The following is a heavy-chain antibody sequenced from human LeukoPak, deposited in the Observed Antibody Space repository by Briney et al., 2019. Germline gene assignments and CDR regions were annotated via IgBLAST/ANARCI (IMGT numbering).Heavy chain of an antibody. CDR3: SRAYSTGWLGINDY. Sequence: PGRSLRLSCTAAGFTFSDYAVTWIRQAPAKGLEWVGFIRNQANGGTADYAASVKGRFTISRDDSKTIAYLQMNSLKTEDTAVYFCSRAYSTGWLGINDYWGQGALVTVSS. J-gene: IGHJ4*02. D-gene: IGHD6-19*01. CDR1: GFTFSDYA. CDR2: IRNQANGGTA. V-gene: IGHV3-49*03.